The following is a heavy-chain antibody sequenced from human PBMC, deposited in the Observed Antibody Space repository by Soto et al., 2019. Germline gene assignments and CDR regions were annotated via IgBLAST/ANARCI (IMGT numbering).Heavy chain of an antibody. D-gene: IGHD3-9*01. Sequence: XSVKVSCKASVYTFTCYYMHWVRQAPGQGFEWMGRISPKSGGTNYAQKFQGRVTMTWDTSLNTAYMELSSLMFEDTAVYYCARPPGYVSDWYYFDLWGQGTLVTVSS. CDR2: ISPKSGGT. J-gene: IGHJ4*02. V-gene: IGHV1-2*02. CDR3: ARPPGYVSDWYYFDL. CDR1: VYTFTCYY.